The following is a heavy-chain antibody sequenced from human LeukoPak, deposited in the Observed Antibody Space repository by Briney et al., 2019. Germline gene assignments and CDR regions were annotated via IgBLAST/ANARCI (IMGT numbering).Heavy chain of an antibody. CDR1: GFAFSSYW. V-gene: IGHV3-7*01. J-gene: IGHJ6*02. CDR3: ARDKLVRGYSGYDYYYYGMDV. CDR2: IKQDGSEK. Sequence: GGSLRLSCAASGFAFSSYWMSWVRQAPGKGLEWVANIKQDGSEKYYVDSVKGRFTISRDNAKNSLYLQMNSLRAEDTAVYYCARDKLVRGYSGYDYYYYGMDVWGQGTTVTVSS. D-gene: IGHD5-12*01.